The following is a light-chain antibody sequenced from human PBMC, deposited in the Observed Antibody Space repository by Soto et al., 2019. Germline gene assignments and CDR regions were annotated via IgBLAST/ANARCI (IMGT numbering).Light chain of an antibody. V-gene: IGKV1-8*01. CDR1: QGISSY. J-gene: IGKJ4*01. CDR3: QQYHDWPLT. Sequence: AIRMTQSPSSFSASTGDRVTITCRASQGISSYLAWYQQKPGKAPKLLIYAASTLQSGVPSRFSGSGSGTDFTLTISCLQSEDFATYYCQQYHDWPLTFGGGTRVEIK. CDR2: AAS.